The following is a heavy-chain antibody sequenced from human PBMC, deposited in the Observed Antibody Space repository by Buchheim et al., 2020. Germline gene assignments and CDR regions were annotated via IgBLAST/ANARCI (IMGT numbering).Heavy chain of an antibody. V-gene: IGHV3-23*01. D-gene: IGHD2-15*01. CDR3: AKRGCSGGSCYSPVSVDY. J-gene: IGHJ4*02. CDR2: ISGSGGST. CDR1: GFTFSSYA. Sequence: EVQLLESGGGLVQPGGSLRLSCAASGFTFSSYAMSWVRQAPGKGLEWVSAISGSGGSTYYADSVKGRFTISRDNSKNTLYLQMKSRRAEDTAVYYCAKRGCSGGSCYSPVSVDYWGQGTL.